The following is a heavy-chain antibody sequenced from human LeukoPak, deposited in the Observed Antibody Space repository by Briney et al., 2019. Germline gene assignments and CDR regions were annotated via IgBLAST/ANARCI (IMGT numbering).Heavy chain of an antibody. CDR2: IYTSGST. CDR1: GGSISSYY. CDR3: ARGRPYCSSTSCKPYDWYFDL. V-gene: IGHV4-4*07. Sequence: SETLSLTCTVSGGSISSYYWSWIRQPAGKGLEWIGRIYTSGSTNYNPSLKSRVTMSVDTSKNQFFLKLSSVTAADTAVYYCARGRPYCSSTSCKPYDWYFDLWGRGTLVTVSS. D-gene: IGHD2-2*01. J-gene: IGHJ2*01.